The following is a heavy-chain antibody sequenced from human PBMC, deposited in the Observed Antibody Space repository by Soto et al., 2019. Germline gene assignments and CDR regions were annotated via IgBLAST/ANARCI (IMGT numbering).Heavy chain of an antibody. V-gene: IGHV3-33*01. Sequence: PGGSRRLSGAAAGLTFSSYGMDWVRQAPGKGLEWVAVIWYDGSNKYYAVSVKGRFTISRDNSKNTLYLQMNSLRAEDTAVYYCARDGITMIVSAFAIWGQGTMVTVSS. J-gene: IGHJ3*02. D-gene: IGHD3-22*01. CDR2: IWYDGSNK. CDR3: ARDGITMIVSAFAI. CDR1: GLTFSSYG.